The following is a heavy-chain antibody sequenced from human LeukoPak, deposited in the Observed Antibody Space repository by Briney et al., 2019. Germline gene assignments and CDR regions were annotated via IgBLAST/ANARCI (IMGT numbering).Heavy chain of an antibody. V-gene: IGHV3-30*02. CDR2: IQYDGSNE. D-gene: IGHD2-8*01. CDR1: GSTFSSYG. J-gene: IGHJ6*03. CDR3: AKDRCSNGIGCYYYYMDV. Sequence: GGSLRLSCAASGSTFSSYGMHWVRQAPGKGLEWVAYIQYDGSNEQYADSVKGRFSISRDSSKNILYLQMNSLRAEDTAVYYCAKDRCSNGIGCYYYYMDVWGKGTTVTISS.